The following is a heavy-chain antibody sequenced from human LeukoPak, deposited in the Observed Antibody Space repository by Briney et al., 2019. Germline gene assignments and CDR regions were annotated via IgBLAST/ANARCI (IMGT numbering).Heavy chain of an antibody. CDR2: INASGST. CDR3: AREGGDPRWLDP. J-gene: IGHJ5*02. D-gene: IGHD6-25*01. Sequence: SETLSLTCTVSGGSISSYYWTWIRQSAGKGLEWIGRINASGSTNYNPSLRSRDTMSVNTSKNQFSLNLTSVTAADTAVYSCAREGGDPRWLDPWGQGTLVTVSS. V-gene: IGHV4-4*07. CDR1: GGSISSYY.